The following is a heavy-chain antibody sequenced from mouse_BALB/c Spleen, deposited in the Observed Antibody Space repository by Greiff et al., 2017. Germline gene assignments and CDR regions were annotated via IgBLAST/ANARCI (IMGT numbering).Heavy chain of an antibody. CDR2: IYPGDGDT. Sequence: QVQLQQSGAELARPGASVKLSCKASGYTFTSYWMQWVKQRPGQGLEWIGAIYPGDGDTRYTQKFKGKATLTADKSSSTAYMQLSSLASEDSAVYYCNAGGFAYWGQGTLVTVSA. CDR1: GYTFTSYW. V-gene: IGHV1-87*01. CDR3: NAGGFAY. D-gene: IGHD6-5*01. J-gene: IGHJ3*01.